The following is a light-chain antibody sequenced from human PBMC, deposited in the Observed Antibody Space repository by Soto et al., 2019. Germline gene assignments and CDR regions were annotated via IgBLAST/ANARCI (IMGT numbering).Light chain of an antibody. CDR2: KSN. Sequence: QSVLTQPPSASGTPVQRGTISCSGSSSSIGTNYVYWYQQFPGTAPKLLIYKSNQRPSGVPDRFSGSKSGTSASLAISGLRSEDEADYHCASWDDSLSGYVFGTGTKV. CDR3: ASWDDSLSGYV. J-gene: IGLJ1*01. V-gene: IGLV1-47*01. CDR1: SSSIGTNY.